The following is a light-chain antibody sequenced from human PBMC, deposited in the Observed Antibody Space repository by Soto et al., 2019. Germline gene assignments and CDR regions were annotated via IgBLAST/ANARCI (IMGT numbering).Light chain of an antibody. CDR3: SAYTIRSTVV. J-gene: IGLJ2*01. CDR1: SSDVGAYNY. V-gene: IGLV2-14*03. CDR2: DVA. Sequence: QSALTQPASVSGSPGQSITISCTGTSSDVGAYNYVSWYQHHTGKAPKLMIYDVANRPAGVSNRFSGSKSGNTASQTISGLQAEDEADYYCSAYTIRSTVVFGGGTKLTVL.